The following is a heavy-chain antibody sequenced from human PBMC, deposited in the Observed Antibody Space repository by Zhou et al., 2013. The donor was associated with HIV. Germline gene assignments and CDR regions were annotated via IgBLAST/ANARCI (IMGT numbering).Heavy chain of an antibody. CDR3: ARGVPAATGP. Sequence: VQLQQWGAGLLKPSETLSLTCAVYGGSFTGYYWNWIRQPPGKGLEWIGEINHSGSTNYNSSLKSRVTISVDTSKNQFSLKLSSVTAADTAVYYCARGVPAATGPWGQGTLVTVSS. CDR1: GGSFTGYY. J-gene: IGHJ5*02. CDR2: INHSGST. V-gene: IGHV4-34*01. D-gene: IGHD2-2*01.